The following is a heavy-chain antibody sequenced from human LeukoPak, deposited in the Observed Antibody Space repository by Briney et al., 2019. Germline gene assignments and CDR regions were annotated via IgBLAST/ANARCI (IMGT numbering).Heavy chain of an antibody. V-gene: IGHV1-69*05. D-gene: IGHD6-13*01. CDR1: GGTFSSYA. CDR3: ARSSSWHAFDI. J-gene: IGHJ3*02. Sequence: ASVKVSCKASGGTFSSYAISWVRQAPGQGLEWKGRIIPIFGTANYAQKFQGRVTITTDESTSTAYMELSSLRSEDTAVYYCARSSSWHAFDIWGQGTMVTVSS. CDR2: IIPIFGTA.